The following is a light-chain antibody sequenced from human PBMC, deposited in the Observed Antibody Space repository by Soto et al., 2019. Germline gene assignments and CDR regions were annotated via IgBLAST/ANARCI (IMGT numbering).Light chain of an antibody. CDR2: WAS. Sequence: DIVMTQSPDSLAESLGERATINCKSSQSVLYSSDNKNYLAWYQQKAGQPPKLLIYWASTRESGVPDRFSGSGSGTDFTLTISSLQAEEVAVYYCQQYYSTPITFGQGTRLEIK. V-gene: IGKV4-1*01. CDR3: QQYYSTPIT. J-gene: IGKJ5*01. CDR1: QSVLYSSDNKNY.